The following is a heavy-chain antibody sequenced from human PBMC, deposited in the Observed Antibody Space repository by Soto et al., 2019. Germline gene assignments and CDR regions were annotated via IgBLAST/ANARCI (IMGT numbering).Heavy chain of an antibody. CDR1: GFTFSTYS. J-gene: IGHJ6*02. CDR2: ISSSSSTI. Sequence: GGSLRLSCPASGFTFSTYSMNWVRQAPGKGLEWVSYISSSSSTIFYTDSEKGRLTVSRDNAKNSLYLQIKSLRAEDTAVYYCATGRGLYYYYGMDVWGQGTTVTVSS. V-gene: IGHV3-48*01. CDR3: ATGRGLYYYYGMDV. D-gene: IGHD3-10*01.